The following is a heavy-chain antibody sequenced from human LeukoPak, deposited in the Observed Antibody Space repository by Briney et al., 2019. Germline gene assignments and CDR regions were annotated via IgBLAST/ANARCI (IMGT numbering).Heavy chain of an antibody. J-gene: IGHJ4*02. Sequence: GETLGLCCAASGFTFKRKAISWVRQAPGKGLEWVSTIGGSGDKTFYADSVKGRFTISRDNSKNMVHLQMNSLTGEDTALYYCVRRGDASSGWGDHDFWGQGALVTVSS. CDR2: IGGSGDKT. D-gene: IGHD6-19*01. V-gene: IGHV3-23*01. CDR1: GFTFKRKA. CDR3: VRRGDASSGWGDHDF.